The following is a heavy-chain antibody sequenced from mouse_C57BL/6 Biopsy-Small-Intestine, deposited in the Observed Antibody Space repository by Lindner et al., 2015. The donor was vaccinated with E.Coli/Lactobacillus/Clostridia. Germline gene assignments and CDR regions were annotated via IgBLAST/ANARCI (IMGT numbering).Heavy chain of an antibody. V-gene: IGHV1S130*01. D-gene: IGHD1-2*01. CDR1: GYTFTAYF. J-gene: IGHJ4*01. CDR2: INPNSGDT. CDR3: ARNPHYNSSFDL. Sequence: SVKVSCKASGYTFTAYFIHWLRQAPGQGLEWMGWINPNSGDTHYAQNFQGRVTMTRDTSISTVYVDLSRLRSDDRAVYYCARNPHYNSSFDLWGQGTLVTVSS.